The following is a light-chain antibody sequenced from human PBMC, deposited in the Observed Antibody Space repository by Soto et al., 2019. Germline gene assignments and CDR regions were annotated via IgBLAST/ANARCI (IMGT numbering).Light chain of an antibody. CDR1: SNDVGGYNY. CDR2: GVT. CDR3: CSYAGTYTYV. Sequence: QSALTQPRSVSGSPGQSVTISCTGTSNDVGGYNYVSWFQQHPGKAPKLMIYGVTKRPSGVPDRFSGSKSGNTASLTISGLQAEDEADYYCCSYAGTYTYVFGTGTKLTVL. V-gene: IGLV2-11*01. J-gene: IGLJ1*01.